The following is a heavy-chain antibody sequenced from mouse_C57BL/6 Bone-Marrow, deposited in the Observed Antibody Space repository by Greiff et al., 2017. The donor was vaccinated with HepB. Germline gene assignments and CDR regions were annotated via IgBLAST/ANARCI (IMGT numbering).Heavy chain of an antibody. CDR2: ISNGGGST. V-gene: IGHV5-12*01. J-gene: IGHJ3*01. D-gene: IGHD4-1*01. CDR1: GFTFSDYY. CDR3: ARQNWEGAWFAY. Sequence: EVQVVESGGGLVQPGGSLKLSCAASGFTFSDYYMYWVRQTPEKRLEWVAYISNGGGSTYYPDTVKGRFTISRDNAKNTLYLQMSRLKSEDTAMYYCARQNWEGAWFAYWGQGTLVTVSA.